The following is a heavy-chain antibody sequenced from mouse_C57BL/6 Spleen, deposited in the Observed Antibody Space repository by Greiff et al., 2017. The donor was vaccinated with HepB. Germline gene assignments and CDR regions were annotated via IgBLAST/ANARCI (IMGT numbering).Heavy chain of an antibody. CDR3: ARVYYGNYDYYAMDY. D-gene: IGHD2-1*01. CDR2: IYPRDGST. Sequence: VQLKESDAELVKPGASVKISCKVSGYTFTDHTIHWMKQRPEQGLEWIGYIYPRDGSTKYNEKFKGKATLTADKSSSTAYMQLNSLTSEDSAVYFCARVYYGNYDYYAMDYWGQGTSVTVSS. CDR1: GYTFTDHT. J-gene: IGHJ4*01. V-gene: IGHV1-78*01.